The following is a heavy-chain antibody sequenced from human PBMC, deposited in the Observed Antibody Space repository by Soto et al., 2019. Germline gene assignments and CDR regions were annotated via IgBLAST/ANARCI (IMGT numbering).Heavy chain of an antibody. D-gene: IGHD3-10*01. CDR3: ARGEYGNYYYYGMDV. J-gene: IGHJ6*02. Sequence: SETLSLTCTVSGGSISGYYWSWIRQPPGKGLEWIGYIYYSGSTNYNPSLKSRVTISVDTSKNQFSLKLSSVTAADTAVYYCARGEYGNYYYYGMDVWGQGTTVTVSS. V-gene: IGHV4-59*01. CDR2: IYYSGST. CDR1: GGSISGYY.